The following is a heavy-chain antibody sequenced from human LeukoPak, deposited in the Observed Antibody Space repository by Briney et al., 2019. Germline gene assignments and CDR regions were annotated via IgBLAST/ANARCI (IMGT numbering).Heavy chain of an antibody. CDR3: ARGAGYCGGGSCHFDY. CDR1: GYTFTNYA. Sequence: ASVKVSCKASGYTFTNYAMNWVRQAPGQGLEWIGWIKTSTGNPTYAQGFTGRFVFSMDTSVSTAYLQISSLKAEDTAVYYCARGAGYCGGGSCHFDYWGQGTLVAVSS. V-gene: IGHV7-4-1*02. D-gene: IGHD2-15*01. CDR2: IKTSTGNP. J-gene: IGHJ4*02.